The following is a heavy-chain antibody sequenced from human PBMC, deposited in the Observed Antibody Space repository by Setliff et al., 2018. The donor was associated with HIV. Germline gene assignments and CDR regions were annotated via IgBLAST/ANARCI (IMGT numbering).Heavy chain of an antibody. CDR1: GFTFSSYA. CDR3: AKAWGSGYPSFESALMFDV. J-gene: IGHJ4*02. CDR2: VSGNGGTT. D-gene: IGHD3-16*01. Sequence: PGGSLRLSCAASGFTFSSYAIGWVRQAPGGGLEYVSAVSGNGGTTYYTDSVKGRFTISRDNAKNSLYLQMNSLRAEDTATYYCAKAWGSGYPSFESALMFDVWGQGTLVTVSS. V-gene: IGHV3-23*01.